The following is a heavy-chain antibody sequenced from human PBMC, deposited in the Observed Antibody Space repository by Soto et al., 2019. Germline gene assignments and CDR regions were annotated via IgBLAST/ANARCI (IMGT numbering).Heavy chain of an antibody. J-gene: IGHJ4*02. CDR2: ISSSSSYI. CDR1: GFTFSSYS. CDR3: ARDWLAAADTDFTNY. V-gene: IGHV3-21*01. Sequence: EVQLVESGGGLVKPGGSLTLSCAASGFTFSSYSMNWVRQAPGQGLEWVSSISSSSSYIYYADSVKGRFTISRDNAKNSLYLQMNSLRAEDTAVYYCARDWLAAADTDFTNYWGQGTLVTVSS. D-gene: IGHD6-13*01.